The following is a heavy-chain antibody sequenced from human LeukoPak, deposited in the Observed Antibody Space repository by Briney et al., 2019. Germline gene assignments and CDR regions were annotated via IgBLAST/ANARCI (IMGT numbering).Heavy chain of an antibody. Sequence: PGGSLRLSCAASGFTFRSYEMNWVRQAPGKGLEWVSSISSSSSYIYYADSVKGRFTISRDNAKNSLYLQMNSLRAEDTAVYYCARDHNFGVPGGSYYYYGMDVWGQGTTVTVSS. J-gene: IGHJ6*02. D-gene: IGHD3-3*01. CDR2: ISSSSSYI. CDR3: ARDHNFGVPGGSYYYYGMDV. V-gene: IGHV3-21*01. CDR1: GFTFRSYE.